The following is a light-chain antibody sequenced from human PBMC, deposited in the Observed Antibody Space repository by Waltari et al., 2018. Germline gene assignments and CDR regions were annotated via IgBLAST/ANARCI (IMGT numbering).Light chain of an antibody. Sequence: DIVMNQSTDSLAVSLGERATINCKSSQTVLYSSDNTNYLAWYQQKLGQPPKLLIYWASTRASGVPDRFSGSGSGTDFTLTISSLQAEDVAVYYCQQYYDTPRTFGQGTRVEIK. CDR1: QTVLYSSDNTNY. J-gene: IGKJ1*01. CDR3: QQYYDTPRT. CDR2: WAS. V-gene: IGKV4-1*01.